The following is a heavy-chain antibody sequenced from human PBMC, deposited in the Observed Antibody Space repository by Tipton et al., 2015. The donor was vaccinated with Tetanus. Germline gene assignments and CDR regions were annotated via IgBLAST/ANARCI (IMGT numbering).Heavy chain of an antibody. CDR3: AKAGWSSGWFD. D-gene: IGHD6-19*01. V-gene: IGHV3-23*01. Sequence: SLRLSCAASGFTFTSNTMNWVRQAPGKGLEWVSSITDSGGSTFCADSVKGRFTISRDNSKNTLYLQMDSLRAEDTAVYYCAKAGWSSGWFDWGQGTLVTVSS. CDR2: ITDSGGST. J-gene: IGHJ4*02. CDR1: GFTFTSNT.